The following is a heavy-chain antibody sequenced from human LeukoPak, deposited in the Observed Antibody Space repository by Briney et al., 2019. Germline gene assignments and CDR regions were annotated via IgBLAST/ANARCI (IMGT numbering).Heavy chain of an antibody. CDR3: ARGPPYGARCDYLDY. V-gene: IGHV3-7*01. CDR2: IKKDGSEK. D-gene: IGHD4/OR15-4a*01. J-gene: IGHJ4*02. Sequence: HPGGSLRLSCAASGFTFSDYWMSWVRQVPGKGLEWVADIKKDGSEKNEVDSVKGRFTISRDNAKNSLYLQINSLRADGTAVYYCARGPPYGARCDYLDYWGQGTLVTVSS. CDR1: GFTFSDYW.